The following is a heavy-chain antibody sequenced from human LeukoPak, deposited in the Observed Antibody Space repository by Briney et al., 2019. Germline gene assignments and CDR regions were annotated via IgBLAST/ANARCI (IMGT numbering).Heavy chain of an antibody. D-gene: IGHD6-19*01. Sequence: PGGSLRLSCAASGFTFSSYGMHWVRQAPGKGLEWVAVIWYDGSNKYYADSVKGRFTISRDNSKNTLYLQMNSLRAEGTAVYYCARASNMAGIVDYWGQGTLVTVSS. CDR3: ARASNMAGIVDY. V-gene: IGHV3-33*01. CDR2: IWYDGSNK. J-gene: IGHJ4*02. CDR1: GFTFSSYG.